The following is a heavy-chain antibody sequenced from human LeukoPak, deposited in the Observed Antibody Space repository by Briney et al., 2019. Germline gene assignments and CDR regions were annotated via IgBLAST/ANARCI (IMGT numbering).Heavy chain of an antibody. D-gene: IGHD4-23*01. CDR2: MNEDGTRK. CDR3: ASDFGGIEDY. CDR1: GFTFSRYW. Sequence: GGSLRLSCAASGFTFSRYWMHWVRQAPGKGLVWVSRMNEDGTRKDYADSVKGRFTIFRDNDKNILYLQMNSLGPDDTAVYFCASDFGGIEDYWARGTRVTVSS. J-gene: IGHJ4*02. V-gene: IGHV3-74*01.